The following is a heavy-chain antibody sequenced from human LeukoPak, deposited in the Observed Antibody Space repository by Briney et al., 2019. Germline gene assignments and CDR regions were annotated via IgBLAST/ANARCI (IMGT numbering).Heavy chain of an antibody. D-gene: IGHD4-17*01. Sequence: PGGSLRLSCAASGFTLGTYDMYWVRQAPGKGLECVSSISRSGGSTYYADSVKGRFTISRDNSKNTLYLQMSSLRADDTAVYCCSKKGQSEDYGKPGWGQGTLVTVSS. CDR3: SKKGQSEDYGKPG. J-gene: IGHJ4*02. CDR1: GFTLGTYD. CDR2: ISRSGGST. V-gene: IGHV3-23*01.